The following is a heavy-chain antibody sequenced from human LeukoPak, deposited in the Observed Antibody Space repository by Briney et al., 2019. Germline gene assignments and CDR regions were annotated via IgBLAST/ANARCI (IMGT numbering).Heavy chain of an antibody. CDR2: IYNSVST. Sequence: SETLSLTCAVSGGSVSGYFWSWIRQPPGKGLEWIAYIYNSVSTNYNPSLKSRVTVSMDTSKNQFSLKLSSVTAADTAVYFCARSNGHSSSYYYFMDVWGKGTTVTVSS. CDR3: ARSNGHSSSYYYFMDV. J-gene: IGHJ6*03. CDR1: GGSVSGYF. V-gene: IGHV4-59*02. D-gene: IGHD2-8*01.